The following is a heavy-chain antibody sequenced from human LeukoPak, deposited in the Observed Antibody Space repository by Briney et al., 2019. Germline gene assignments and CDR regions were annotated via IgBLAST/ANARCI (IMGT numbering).Heavy chain of an antibody. J-gene: IGHJ4*02. CDR1: GFTFSSYE. Sequence: GGSLRLSCAASGFTFSSYEMNWVRRAPGKGLEWVSYISSSGSTIYYADSVKGRFTISRDNAKNSLYLQMNSPRAEDTAVYYCAREEVGEQWLVPLDYWGQGTLVTVSS. D-gene: IGHD6-19*01. CDR3: AREEVGEQWLVPLDY. CDR2: ISSSGSTI. V-gene: IGHV3-48*03.